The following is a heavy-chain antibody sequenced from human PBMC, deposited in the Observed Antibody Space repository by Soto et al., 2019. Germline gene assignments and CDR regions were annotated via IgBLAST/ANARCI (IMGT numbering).Heavy chain of an antibody. J-gene: IGHJ5*02. V-gene: IGHV1-8*01. Sequence: QVQLVQSGAEVKKPGASVKVSCKASGYTLTSYAINWVRQATGQGLEWLGWMNPNNGNTGYAQKFQGRVTMTKDSSKNTAYMELSSLRSEDPAVYYRARDYGGNSGWFDPWGQGTLVTVSS. CDR3: ARDYGGNSGWFDP. CDR1: GYTLTSYA. D-gene: IGHD4-17*01. CDR2: MNPNNGNT.